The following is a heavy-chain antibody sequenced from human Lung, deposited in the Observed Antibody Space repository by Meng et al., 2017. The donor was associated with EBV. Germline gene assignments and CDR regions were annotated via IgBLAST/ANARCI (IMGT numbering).Heavy chain of an antibody. Sequence: QVQLQESGPGLVKPSGTLSLTCACSGGSISSSNWWSWVRQLPGKGLEWIGEINDSGSTDYNPSLKSRLTISVDRSKSQLSLELSSVTAADTAVYYCARSTFDYWGQGTLVTVSS. CDR2: INDSGST. D-gene: IGHD1-26*01. J-gene: IGHJ4*02. CDR3: ARSTFDY. V-gene: IGHV4-4*02. CDR1: GGSISSSNW.